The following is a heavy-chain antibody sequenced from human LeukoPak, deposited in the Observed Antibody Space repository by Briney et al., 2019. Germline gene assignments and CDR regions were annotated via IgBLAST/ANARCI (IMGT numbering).Heavy chain of an antibody. CDR3: ASSRFLEWLYVLDY. D-gene: IGHD3-3*01. Sequence: GASVKVSCKASGYTFSGYYMHWVRQAPGQGLEWMGWINSNSGGTNYAQKFQGRVTMTRETSISTAYMDLSRLTSDDTAVYYCASSRFLEWLYVLDYWGQGTLVTVSS. J-gene: IGHJ4*02. V-gene: IGHV1-2*02. CDR2: INSNSGGT. CDR1: GYTFSGYY.